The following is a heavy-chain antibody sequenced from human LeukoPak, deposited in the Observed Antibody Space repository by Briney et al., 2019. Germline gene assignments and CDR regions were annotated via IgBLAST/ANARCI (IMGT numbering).Heavy chain of an antibody. CDR2: IFSGDST. CDR3: ARAARGYSGYDFDY. CDR1: GFTFSSYG. V-gene: IGHV3-66*01. J-gene: IGHJ4*02. D-gene: IGHD5-12*01. Sequence: PGGSLRLSCAASGFTFSSYGMSWVRQAPGKGLEWVSVIFSGDSTYSADSVKGRFTISRDNSKNTLYLQMNSLRAGDTAVYYCARAARGYSGYDFDYWGQGTLVTVSS.